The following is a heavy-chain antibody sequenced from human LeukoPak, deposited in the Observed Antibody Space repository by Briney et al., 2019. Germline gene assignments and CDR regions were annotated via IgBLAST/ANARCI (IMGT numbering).Heavy chain of an antibody. CDR3: ARRRLQTASEDY. V-gene: IGHV4-4*02. CDR1: GGSITNDNW. D-gene: IGHD5-24*01. J-gene: IGHJ4*02. CDR2: IYHSGST. Sequence: PSETLSLTCAVTGGSITNDNWWSWVRQLPGKGLEWIGEIYHSGSTKCNPTLKSRVTISVDTSKNQFSLKLSSVTAADTAVYYCARRRLQTASEDYWGQGTLVTVSS.